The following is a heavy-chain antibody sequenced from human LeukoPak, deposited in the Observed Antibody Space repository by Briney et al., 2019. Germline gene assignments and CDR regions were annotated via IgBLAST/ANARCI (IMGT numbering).Heavy chain of an antibody. CDR2: IGSGGSYI. CDR1: GFTFSSYS. CDR3: ATSLQVVVDY. V-gene: IGHV3-21*01. D-gene: IGHD6-6*01. Sequence: PGGSLRLSCAASGFTFSSYSMNWVRQAPGKGLEWVSSIGSGGSYIYYADSVKGRFTISRDNAKNSLYLQMNSLGAEDTAVYYCATSLQVVVDYWGQGTLVTVSS. J-gene: IGHJ4*02.